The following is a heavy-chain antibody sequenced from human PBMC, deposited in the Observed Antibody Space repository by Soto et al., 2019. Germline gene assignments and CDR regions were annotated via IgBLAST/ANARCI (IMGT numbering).Heavy chain of an antibody. V-gene: IGHV4-59*08. Sequence: SETLSLTCTVSNGSISPNYWSWIRQPPGKGLEWIGYIYYAGTTTYNPSLQSRVSISVDTSKNEVSLKLTSVTAADTAVYYCARHHDSWGQGTLVTVSS. CDR3: ARHHDS. CDR1: NGSISPNY. J-gene: IGHJ4*02. CDR2: IYYAGTT.